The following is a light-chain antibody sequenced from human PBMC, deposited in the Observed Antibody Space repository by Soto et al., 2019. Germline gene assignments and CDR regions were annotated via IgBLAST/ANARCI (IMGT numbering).Light chain of an antibody. CDR1: QSVLSRSNNKNF. CDR3: QQSYGAPLT. J-gene: IGKJ2*01. CDR2: SAS. Sequence: DIVLTQSPDSLPVSLGERATISCKSSQSVLSRSNNKNFLTWYQQKPGQPPKKLIYSASTRESGVPDRFSGSGSGTDFTLTISSLQGEDVAVYYCQQSYGAPLTFGQGTKLEIK. V-gene: IGKV4-1*01.